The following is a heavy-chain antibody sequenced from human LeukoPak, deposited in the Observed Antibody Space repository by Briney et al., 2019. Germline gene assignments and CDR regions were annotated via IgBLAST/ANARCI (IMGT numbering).Heavy chain of an antibody. J-gene: IGHJ6*02. CDR1: GFTFSTFA. CDR3: ARDLLFGELFMADYYGMDV. CDR2: IYSGGST. D-gene: IGHD3-10*01. V-gene: IGHV3-66*01. Sequence: GGSLRLSCAASGFTFSTFAVSWVRQAPGKGLEWVSVIYSGGSTYYADSVKGRFTISRNNSKNTLYLQMNSLRAEDTAVYYCARDLLFGELFMADYYGMDVWGQGTTVTVSS.